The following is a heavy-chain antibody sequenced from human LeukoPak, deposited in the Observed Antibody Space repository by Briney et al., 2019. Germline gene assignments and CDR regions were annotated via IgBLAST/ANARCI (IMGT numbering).Heavy chain of an antibody. Sequence: PGGSLRLSCAASGFTFSSYKMNWVRQAPGKGLEWVSYISSSGSTIYYADSVKGRFTISRDNAKNSLYLQMNSLRAEDTAVYYCARERNYYDSSGYESYWGQGTLVTVSS. CDR3: ARERNYYDSSGYESY. J-gene: IGHJ4*02. D-gene: IGHD3-22*01. CDR1: GFTFSSYK. V-gene: IGHV3-48*03. CDR2: ISSSGSTI.